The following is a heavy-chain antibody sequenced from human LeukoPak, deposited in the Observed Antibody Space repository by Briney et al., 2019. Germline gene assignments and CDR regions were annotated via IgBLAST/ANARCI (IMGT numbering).Heavy chain of an antibody. CDR3: AAWGLHNY. Sequence: GGSLRLSCSASGFAFSADWMNWVRQGPGEGPEWVANIILSGSAEHYVESVKGRCTISRDTATSSLCLQMSSVRVEDTRVYYSAAWGLHNYWVQGTLVAVSS. J-gene: IGHJ4*02. CDR2: IILSGSAE. CDR1: GFAFSADW. V-gene: IGHV3-7*01. D-gene: IGHD7-27*01.